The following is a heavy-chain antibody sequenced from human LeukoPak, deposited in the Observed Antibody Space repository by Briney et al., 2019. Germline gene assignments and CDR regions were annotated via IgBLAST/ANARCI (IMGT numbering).Heavy chain of an antibody. CDR3: ARAPGYYGSGSYGTNDY. V-gene: IGHV1-2*02. Sequence: GASVKVSRKASGYTFTGYYMHWVRQAPGHGLEWMGWINPNSGGTNYAQKFQGRVTMTRDTSISTAYMELSRLRSDDTDVYYCARAPGYYGSGSYGTNDYWGQGTLVTVSS. CDR2: INPNSGGT. D-gene: IGHD3-10*01. CDR1: GYTFTGYY. J-gene: IGHJ4*02.